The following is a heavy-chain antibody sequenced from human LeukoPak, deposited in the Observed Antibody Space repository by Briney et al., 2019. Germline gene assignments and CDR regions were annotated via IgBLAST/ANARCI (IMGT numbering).Heavy chain of an antibody. CDR1: RYTFTGYY. CDR2: INSDSGFT. D-gene: IGHD3-9*01. V-gene: IGHV1-2*02. CDR3: ARNFDMKGFDP. J-gene: IGHJ5*02. Sequence: GASVKVSCMASRYTFTGYYMNWVRQAPGQGLEWMGWINSDSGFTKYAQKFQGRVTMTRDTSITTVYMDLTRLTSDDTAVYYCARNFDMKGFDPWGQGTLVTVSS.